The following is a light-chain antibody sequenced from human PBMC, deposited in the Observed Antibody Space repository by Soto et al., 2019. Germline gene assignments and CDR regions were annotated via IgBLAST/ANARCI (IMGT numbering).Light chain of an antibody. V-gene: IGLV1-47*01. Sequence: QPVLTQPPSASGTPGQRVTISCSGSSSNIGSNYVYWYQQLPGTAPKLLIYRNNQRPSGVPDRFSGSKSGTSASLAISGLRSEDEADYDCAAWDDSLSGRVFGGGTKLTVL. CDR3: AAWDDSLSGRV. CDR1: SSNIGSNY. J-gene: IGLJ3*02. CDR2: RNN.